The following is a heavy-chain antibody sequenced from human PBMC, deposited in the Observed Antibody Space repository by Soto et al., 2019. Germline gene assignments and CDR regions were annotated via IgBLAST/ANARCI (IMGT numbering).Heavy chain of an antibody. D-gene: IGHD2-15*01. J-gene: IGHJ5*02. CDR3: SSHGLPTGGRCYGGVSWFDP. CDR1: GTAFNGGGYF. Sequence: SETLSLTCSVSGTAFNGGGYFWGWARQPPGRGLEWIGSTYYTGSTSLSPPLRSRVTMSVDTSNNQFSMKLRTLTAADTAVCFFSSHGLPTGGRCYGGVSWFDPWGQGILVT. CDR2: TYYTGST. V-gene: IGHV4-39*01.